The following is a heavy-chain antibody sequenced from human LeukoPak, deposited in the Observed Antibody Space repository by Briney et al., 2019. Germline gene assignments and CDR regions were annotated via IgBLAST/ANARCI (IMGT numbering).Heavy chain of an antibody. D-gene: IGHD3-10*01. J-gene: IGHJ3*02. CDR2: INSDGSIT. V-gene: IGHV3-74*01. CDR3: ARVGASGAFDI. Sequence: PGGSLRLSCAASGFTFSSYAMHWVRQAPGKGPVWVSRINSDGSITTYADSVKGRFTISRDNAKNTLYLQMNSLRAEDTAVYNCARVGASGAFDIWGQGTMVTVSS. CDR1: GFTFSSYA.